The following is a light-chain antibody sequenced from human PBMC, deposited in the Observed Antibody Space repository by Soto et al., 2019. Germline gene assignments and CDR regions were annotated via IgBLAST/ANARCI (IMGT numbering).Light chain of an antibody. CDR2: EGS. CDR3: CSYAGSSTLGV. Sequence: LTQPASVSGSPGQSITISCTGTSSDVGSYNLVSWYQQHPGKAPKLMIYEGSKRPSGVSNRFSGSKSGNTASLTISGLQAEDEADYYCCSYAGSSTLGVFGTGTKVTVL. V-gene: IGLV2-23*01. J-gene: IGLJ1*01. CDR1: SSDVGSYNL.